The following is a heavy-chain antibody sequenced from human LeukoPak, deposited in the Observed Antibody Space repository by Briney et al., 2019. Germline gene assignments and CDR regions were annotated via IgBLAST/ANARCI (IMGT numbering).Heavy chain of an antibody. V-gene: IGHV4-59*01. J-gene: IGHJ2*01. CDR1: GGSISSYY. Sequence: PSETLSLTCTVSGGSISSYYWSWIRQPPGKGLEWIGYIYYSGSTNYNPSLKSRVTISVDTSKNQLSLKLSSVTAADTAVYYCAREDVVVVAGPKPYWYFDLWGRGTLVTVSS. D-gene: IGHD2-15*01. CDR2: IYYSGST. CDR3: AREDVVVVAGPKPYWYFDL.